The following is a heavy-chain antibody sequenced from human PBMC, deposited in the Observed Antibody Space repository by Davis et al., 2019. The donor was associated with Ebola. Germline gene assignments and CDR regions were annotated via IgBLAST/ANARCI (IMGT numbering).Heavy chain of an antibody. CDR3: ARARDMATIGDYAMDV. J-gene: IGHJ6*02. V-gene: IGHV1-18*04. CDR1: GYTFTIYS. CDR2: INAYNVNT. D-gene: IGHD5-24*01. Sequence: AASVKVSCKASGYTFTIYSISWVRQAPGQGLEWMGWINAYNVNTNYAQKLQGRVTMTTDTSTSTAYMELSSLRSEDTAVYYCARARDMATIGDYAMDVWGQGTTVTVSS.